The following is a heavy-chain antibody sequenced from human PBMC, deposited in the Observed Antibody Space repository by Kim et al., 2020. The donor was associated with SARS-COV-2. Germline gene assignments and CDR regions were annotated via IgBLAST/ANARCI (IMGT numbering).Heavy chain of an antibody. CDR1: GYTFSDYY. CDR3: ARLWGTTEGDY. Sequence: ASVKVSCKTSGYTFSDYYMHWVRQAPGQGLEWMGWMKPNNGDTKYAQKFQGRVTMTRDTSTSTAYMELRSLRSDDTAVYYCARLWGTTEGDYWGQGTLVAVSS. V-gene: IGHV1-2*02. CDR2: MKPNNGDT. J-gene: IGHJ4*02. D-gene: IGHD3-10*01.